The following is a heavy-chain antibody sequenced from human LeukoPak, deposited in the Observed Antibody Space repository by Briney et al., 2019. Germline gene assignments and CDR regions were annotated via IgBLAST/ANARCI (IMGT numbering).Heavy chain of an antibody. CDR2: IYTSGST. Sequence: SQTLSLTCTVSGGSISSGSYYWSWIRQPAGKGLEWIGRIYTSGSTNYNPSLKSRVTISVDTSKNQFSLKLSSVTAADTAVYYCAGHLPYSNYCYYWGQGTLVTVSS. D-gene: IGHD4-11*01. V-gene: IGHV4-61*02. CDR3: AGHLPYSNYCYY. J-gene: IGHJ4*02. CDR1: GGSISSGSYY.